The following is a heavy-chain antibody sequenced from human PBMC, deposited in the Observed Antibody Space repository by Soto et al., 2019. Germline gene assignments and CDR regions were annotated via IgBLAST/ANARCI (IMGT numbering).Heavy chain of an antibody. CDR1: GFTFSSYG. CDR2: ISYDGSNK. Sequence: QVQLVESGGGVVQPGRSLRLSCAASGFTFSSYGMHWVRQAPGKGLEWVAVISYDGSNKYYADSVKGRFTISRDNSKNTLYLQMNSLRAEDTAVYYCAKDHGGGSELGDYWGQGTLVTVSS. CDR3: AKDHGGGSELGDY. J-gene: IGHJ4*02. D-gene: IGHD2-15*01. V-gene: IGHV3-30*18.